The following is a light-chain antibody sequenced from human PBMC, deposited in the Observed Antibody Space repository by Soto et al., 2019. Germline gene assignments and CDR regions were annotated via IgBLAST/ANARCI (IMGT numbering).Light chain of an antibody. Sequence: QSVLTQPASVSGSPGQSITISCTGTSSDVGGHNYVSWYQHHADKAPKLMIYEVSNRPSGVSNRFSGSKSGNTASLTIYGLQAEDEADYYGSSFSSSSTLYVFGTGTKVTVL. J-gene: IGLJ1*01. CDR1: SSDVGGHNY. CDR3: SSFSSSSTLYV. V-gene: IGLV2-14*01. CDR2: EVS.